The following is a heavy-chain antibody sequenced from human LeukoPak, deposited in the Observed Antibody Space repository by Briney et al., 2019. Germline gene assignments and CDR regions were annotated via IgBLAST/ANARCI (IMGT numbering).Heavy chain of an antibody. Sequence: PGGSLRLSCAASGFTFSSYEMNWVRQAPGKGLEWVSYISSSGSTIYYADSVKGRFTISRDNAKNSPYLQMNSLRAEDTAVYYCARGTMIVVVTPSGIDYWGQGTLVTVSS. D-gene: IGHD3-22*01. CDR3: ARGTMIVVVTPSGIDY. CDR2: ISSSGSTI. V-gene: IGHV3-48*03. CDR1: GFTFSSYE. J-gene: IGHJ4*02.